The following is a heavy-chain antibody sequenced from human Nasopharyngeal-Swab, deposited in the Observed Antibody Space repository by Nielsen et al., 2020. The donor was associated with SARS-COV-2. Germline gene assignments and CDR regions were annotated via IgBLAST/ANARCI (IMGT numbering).Heavy chain of an antibody. Sequence: GGSLRLSCAASGFTFDDYAMHWVRQVPGKGLEWVSGISWNSGTIGYADSVKGRFTISRDNAKNSLFLQMNSLRTEDTALYYCARDAARSWYNWFDPWGQGTLVTVSS. CDR2: ISWNSGTI. CDR1: GFTFDDYA. D-gene: IGHD6-13*01. CDR3: ARDAARSWYNWFDP. V-gene: IGHV3-9*01. J-gene: IGHJ5*02.